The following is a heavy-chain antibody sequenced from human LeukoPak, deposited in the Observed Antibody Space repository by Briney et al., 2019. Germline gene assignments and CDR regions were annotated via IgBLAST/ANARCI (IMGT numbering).Heavy chain of an antibody. CDR1: GFTFSSYW. Sequence: GGSLRLSCAASGFTFSSYWMSWVRQAPGKGLEGVANIKQDGSEKYYVDSVKGRFTISRDNAKNSLYLQMNSLRAEDTAVYYCARAGPLIVTYDFDYWGQGTLVAVSS. CDR3: ARAGPLIVTYDFDY. J-gene: IGHJ4*02. D-gene: IGHD3-22*01. V-gene: IGHV3-7*01. CDR2: IKQDGSEK.